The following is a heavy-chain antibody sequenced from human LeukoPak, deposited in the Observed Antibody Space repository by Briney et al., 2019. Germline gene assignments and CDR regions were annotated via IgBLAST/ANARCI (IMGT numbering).Heavy chain of an antibody. J-gene: IGHJ4*02. Sequence: SETLSLTCTVSGGSISSYYWSWIRQPAGKGLEWIGRIYTSGRTNYNPSLKSRVTTSVDTSKKQFSLKLSSVTAADTAVYYCARDPQLGPFDYWGQGTLVTVSS. CDR1: GGSISSYY. D-gene: IGHD6-6*01. V-gene: IGHV4-4*07. CDR3: ARDPQLGPFDY. CDR2: IYTSGRT.